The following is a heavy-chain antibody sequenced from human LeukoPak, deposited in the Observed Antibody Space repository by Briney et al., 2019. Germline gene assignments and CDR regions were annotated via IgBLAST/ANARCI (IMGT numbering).Heavy chain of an antibody. CDR2: ISNAGSGT. D-gene: IGHD1-26*01. CDR1: GFTFSNSA. Sequence: GGSLRLSCAASGFTFSNSAMTWIRQLPGKGLEWVSTISNAGSGTYYADFVKGRFTIARDNSKNALYLQMNSLRAEDTAVYYCARRELLETGDFDCWGQGTLVTVSS. CDR3: ARRELLETGDFDC. V-gene: IGHV3-23*01. J-gene: IGHJ4*02.